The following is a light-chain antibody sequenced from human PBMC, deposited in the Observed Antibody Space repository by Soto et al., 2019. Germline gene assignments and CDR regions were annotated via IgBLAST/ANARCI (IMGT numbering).Light chain of an antibody. V-gene: IGKV4-1*01. Sequence: DIVMTQSPDSLAVSLGERATINCKSSQSVLYSSNNKNYLAWYQQKPGQPPTLLIYLASTREYGVADRCSGSGSGTDFTLTISSRQAEDVAVYYCQQYYSTPPTFGGGTKVEIK. CDR1: QSVLYSSNNKNY. CDR2: LAS. J-gene: IGKJ4*01. CDR3: QQYYSTPPT.